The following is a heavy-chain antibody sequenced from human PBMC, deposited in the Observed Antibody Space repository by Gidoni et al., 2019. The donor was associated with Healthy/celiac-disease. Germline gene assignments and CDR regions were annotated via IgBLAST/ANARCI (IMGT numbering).Heavy chain of an antibody. Sequence: QVQLVEYGGGVVQPGRALRLSCAASGCTFSSDGRHWVRQAPGKGLGLVAVIWYDGSNKYYADSVKVRFTISSDNSKNTLYLQMNSLRAEDTAVYYCARDQSPLAPLAHGLLYDFPDVWGQGTTVTVSS. V-gene: IGHV3-33*01. CDR1: GCTFSSDG. CDR3: ARDQSPLAPLAHGLLYDFPDV. D-gene: IGHD3-3*01. CDR2: IWYDGSNK. J-gene: IGHJ6*02.